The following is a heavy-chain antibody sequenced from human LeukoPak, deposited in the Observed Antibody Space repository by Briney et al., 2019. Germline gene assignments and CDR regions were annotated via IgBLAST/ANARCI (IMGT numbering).Heavy chain of an antibody. D-gene: IGHD2-2*01. V-gene: IGHV1-3*03. Sequence: GASVTVSCKASGYTFTSYAMHWVRQAPGQRLEWMGWINAGNGNTKYSQEFQGRVTMTRNTSISTAYMELSSLRSEDTAVYYCARSCSSTSCLYYYYYYMDVWGKGTTVTISS. CDR1: GYTFTSYA. CDR3: ARSCSSTSCLYYYYYYMDV. CDR2: INAGNGNT. J-gene: IGHJ6*03.